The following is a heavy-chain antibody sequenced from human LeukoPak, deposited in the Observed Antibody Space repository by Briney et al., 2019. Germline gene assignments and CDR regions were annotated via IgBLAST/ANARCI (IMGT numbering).Heavy chain of an antibody. CDR1: GFTFSSYA. Sequence: GGSLRLSCAASGFTFSSYAMSWVRQAPGKGLEWVGFIRSKAYGGTTEYAASVKGRFTISRDDSKSIAYLQMNSLKTEDTAVYYCTRVEADYSSGWYYFDYWGQGTLVTVSS. V-gene: IGHV3-49*04. CDR3: TRVEADYSSGWYYFDY. J-gene: IGHJ4*02. CDR2: IRSKAYGGTT. D-gene: IGHD6-19*01.